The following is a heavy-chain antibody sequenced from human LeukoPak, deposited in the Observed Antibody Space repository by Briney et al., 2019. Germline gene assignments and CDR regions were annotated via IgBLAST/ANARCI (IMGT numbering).Heavy chain of an antibody. J-gene: IGHJ4*02. CDR1: GGTFSSYA. V-gene: IGHV1-69*04. CDR2: IIPILGIA. Sequence: SVKVSCKASGGTFSSYAISWVRQAPGQGLEWMGRIIPILGIANYAQKFQGRVTITADKSTSTAYMELSSLRSEDTAVYYCARSKGHFIVGDTRPFDYWGQGTLVTVSS. D-gene: IGHD1-26*01. CDR3: ARSKGHFIVGDTRPFDY.